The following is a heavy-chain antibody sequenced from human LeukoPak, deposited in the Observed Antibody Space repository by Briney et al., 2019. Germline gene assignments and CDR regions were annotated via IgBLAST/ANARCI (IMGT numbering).Heavy chain of an antibody. CDR2: ISAYNGNT. Sequence: ASVRVSCKASGYTFTSYGISWVRQAPGQGLEWMGWISAYNGNTNYAQKLQGRVTMTTDTSTSTAYMELRSLRSDDTAVYYCAREEMGSSWYRYYFDYWGQGTLVTVSS. CDR1: GYTFTSYG. V-gene: IGHV1-18*01. J-gene: IGHJ4*02. CDR3: AREEMGSSWYRYYFDY. D-gene: IGHD6-13*01.